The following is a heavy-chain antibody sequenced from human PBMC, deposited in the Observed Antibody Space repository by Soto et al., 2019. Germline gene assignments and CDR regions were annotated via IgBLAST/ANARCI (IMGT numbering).Heavy chain of an antibody. J-gene: IGHJ4*02. CDR2: ISDSGST. Sequence: SETLSLTCSVSGAAISDYYWSWIRQPPGKGLEWIGYISDSGSTNYNPSLRSRATMSLATSNNQFSLQLTSVTAADTAVYFCARILMNYYRLDYWGQGALVTVSS. CDR3: ARILMNYYRLDY. CDR1: GAAISDYY. D-gene: IGHD3-10*01. V-gene: IGHV4-59*01.